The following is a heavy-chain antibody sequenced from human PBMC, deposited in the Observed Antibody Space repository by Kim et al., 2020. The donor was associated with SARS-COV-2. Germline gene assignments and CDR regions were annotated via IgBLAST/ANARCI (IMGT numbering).Heavy chain of an antibody. V-gene: IGHV4-34*01. CDR1: GGSFSGYY. D-gene: IGHD6-13*01. CDR3: ARGGIAAAVRY. CDR2: INHSGST. Sequence: SETLSLTCAVYGGSFSGYYWSWIRQPPGKGLEWIGEINHSGSTNYNPSLKSRVTISVDTSKNQFSLKLSSVTAADTAVYYCARGGIAAAVRYWGQGTLVTVSS. J-gene: IGHJ4*02.